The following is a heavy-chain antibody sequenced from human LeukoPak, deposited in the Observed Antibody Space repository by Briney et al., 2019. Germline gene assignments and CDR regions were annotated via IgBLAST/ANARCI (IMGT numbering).Heavy chain of an antibody. CDR3: TTVGDYDYVWGSYRLPLPSVRIDY. Sequence: SGGSLRLSCAASGFTFSAYAMTWVRQAPGKGLEWVGRIKSKTDGGTTDYAAPVKGRFTISRDDSKNTLYLQMNSLKTEDTAVYYCTTVGDYDYVWGSYRLPLPSVRIDYWGQGTLVTVSS. CDR2: IKSKTDGGTT. J-gene: IGHJ4*02. V-gene: IGHV3-15*01. D-gene: IGHD3-16*02. CDR1: GFTFSAYA.